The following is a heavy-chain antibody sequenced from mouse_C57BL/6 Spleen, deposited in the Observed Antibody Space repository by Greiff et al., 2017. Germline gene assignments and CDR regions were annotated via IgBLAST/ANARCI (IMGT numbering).Heavy chain of an antibody. CDR2: IYPGDGDT. V-gene: IGHV1-82*01. Sequence: QVQLKQSGPELVKPGASVKISCKASGYAFSSSWMNWVKQRPGKGLEWIGRIYPGDGDTNYNGKFKGKATLTADKSSSTAYMQLSSLTSEDSAVYFCARGRGSGGFDYWGQGTTLTVSS. J-gene: IGHJ2*01. CDR3: ARGRGSGGFDY. CDR1: GYAFSSSW. D-gene: IGHD3-2*02.